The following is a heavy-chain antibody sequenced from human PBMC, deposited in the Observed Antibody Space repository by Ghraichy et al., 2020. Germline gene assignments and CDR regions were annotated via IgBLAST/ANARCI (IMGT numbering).Heavy chain of an antibody. CDR3: VRADGSGSFYY. Sequence: GVLRLSCATSGFNLGVYTMNWLRWAPNRGLEWVASISSDSVYIYYGASVRGRFTISRDNAVKSIYLQMNSLRVDDTAMYYCVRADGSGSFYYWGQGTLVTVSS. CDR2: ISSDSVYI. D-gene: IGHD3-10*01. CDR1: GFNLGVYT. V-gene: IGHV3-21*01. J-gene: IGHJ4*02.